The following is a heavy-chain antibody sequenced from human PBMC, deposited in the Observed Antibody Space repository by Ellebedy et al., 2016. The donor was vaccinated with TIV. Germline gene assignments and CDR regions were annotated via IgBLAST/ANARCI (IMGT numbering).Heavy chain of an antibody. CDR1: GGSISSGSHY. CDR2: IYRSGST. D-gene: IGHD3-22*01. V-gene: IGHV4-61*02. CDR3: ARAVLSSGDYDYYSYYYMDV. Sequence: SETLSLXXTVSGGSISSGSHYWSWIRQPAGKGLEWIGRIYRSGSTNYNPSLKSRVTMSVDTSKNQFSLKLSSLTAADTTVYFCARAVLSSGDYDYYSYYYMDVWGKGTTVTVAS. J-gene: IGHJ6*03.